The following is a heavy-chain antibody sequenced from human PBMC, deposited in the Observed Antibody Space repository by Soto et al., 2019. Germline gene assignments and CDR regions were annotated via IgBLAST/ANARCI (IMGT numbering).Heavy chain of an antibody. CDR2: IFYSGNT. J-gene: IGHJ4*02. CDR1: GGSINSYY. CDR3: ARTRSQHDY. Sequence: QVQLQESGPGLVKPSETLFLTCTVSGGSINSYYWSWIRQPPGKGLEWVGSIFYSGNTNYNPSLKRRVTISVDTSKNQFSLKLSSVTAADPAVYYCARTRSQHDYWGQGTLVTVSS. V-gene: IGHV4-59*01.